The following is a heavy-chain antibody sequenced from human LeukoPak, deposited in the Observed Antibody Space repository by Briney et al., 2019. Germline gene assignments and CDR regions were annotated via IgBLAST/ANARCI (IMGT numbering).Heavy chain of an antibody. J-gene: IGHJ4*02. Sequence: GGSLRLSCAASGFTFTSYSMNWVRQAPGKGLEWVSTISGGGGSTYYADSVKGRFTISRDNSKNTLYLQVNSLRAGDTATFYCAKDNYYGSSAVIDYWGQGALVTVSP. V-gene: IGHV3-23*01. CDR2: ISGGGGST. CDR1: GFTFTSYS. CDR3: AKDNYYGSSAVIDY. D-gene: IGHD3-22*01.